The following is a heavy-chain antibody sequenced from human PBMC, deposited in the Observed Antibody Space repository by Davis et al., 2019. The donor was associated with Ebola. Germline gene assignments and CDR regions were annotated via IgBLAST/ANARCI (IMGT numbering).Heavy chain of an antibody. V-gene: IGHV3-49*04. CDR3: SRDRADYQSLCFDY. Sequence: GGSLRLSCAASGFTFSSHWMYWVRQAPGKGLEWVGFIRSKIYGGATEYAASVKGRFTISRDDSKSIAYLQMNSLKAEDTALYYCSRDRADYQSLCFDYRGQGTLVTVSS. CDR2: IRSKIYGGAT. J-gene: IGHJ4*02. CDR1: GFTFSSHW. D-gene: IGHD3-10*02.